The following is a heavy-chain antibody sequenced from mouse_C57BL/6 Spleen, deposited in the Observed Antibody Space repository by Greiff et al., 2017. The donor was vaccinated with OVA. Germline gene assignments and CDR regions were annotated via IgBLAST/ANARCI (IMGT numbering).Heavy chain of an antibody. Sequence: VQLQQSGPELVKPGASVKISCKASGYTFTDYYMNWVKQSHGQSLEWIGDINPNNGGTSYNQKFKGKATLTVDKSSSTAYMELRSLTSEDSAVYYCARYYYAMDYWGQGTSVTVSS. CDR2: INPNNGGT. V-gene: IGHV1-26*01. CDR3: ARYYYAMDY. CDR1: GYTFTDYY. J-gene: IGHJ4*01.